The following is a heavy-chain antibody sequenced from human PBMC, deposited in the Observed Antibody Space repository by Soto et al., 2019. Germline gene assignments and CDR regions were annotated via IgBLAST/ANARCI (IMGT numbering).Heavy chain of an antibody. V-gene: IGHV1-8*01. J-gene: IGHJ4*02. Sequence: QVQMVQSGAEVKKPGASVKVSCKPSGYTFISDDINWVRQATGQGLEWMGWMNPNSGNTGYAQKFQGRVTMTRNTSISTAYMELSRLRSEDTAVYYCARGKAYDFWSGTPPYDYWGQGTLVTVSS. CDR3: ARGKAYDFWSGTPPYDY. CDR1: GYTFISDD. CDR2: MNPNSGNT. D-gene: IGHD3-3*01.